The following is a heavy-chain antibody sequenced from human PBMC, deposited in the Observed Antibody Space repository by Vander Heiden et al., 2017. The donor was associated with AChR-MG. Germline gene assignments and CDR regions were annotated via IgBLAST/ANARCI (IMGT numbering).Heavy chain of an antibody. CDR2: LNSDGSRT. J-gene: IGHJ4*02. Sequence: EVQLVEPGGALVHPGGSLRLSCAASGFTFSSYWMHWVRQAPGKGLVGVARLNSDGSRTSYADSVKGRFTISRDNAKITLYLQMKRLRAEGTAVYYCARVVSGYDYRDYDYWGQGSLVTVSS. D-gene: IGHD5-12*01. CDR1: GFTFSSYW. CDR3: ARVVSGYDYRDYDY. V-gene: IGHV3-74*01.